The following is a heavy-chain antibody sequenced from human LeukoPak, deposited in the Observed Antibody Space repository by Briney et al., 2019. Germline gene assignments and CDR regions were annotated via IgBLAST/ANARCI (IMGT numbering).Heavy chain of an antibody. CDR3: ATTNCSSTSCYDLGWFDP. CDR1: GYTFTSYG. V-gene: IGHV1-18*01. J-gene: IGHJ5*02. D-gene: IGHD2-2*01. CDR2: ISAYNGNT. Sequence: ASVKVSCNASGYTFTSYGISWVRQAPGQGLEWMGWISAYNGNTNYAQKLQGRVTMTTDTSTSTAYMELRSRRSDDTAVYYCATTNCSSTSCYDLGWFDPWGRGTLVTDSS.